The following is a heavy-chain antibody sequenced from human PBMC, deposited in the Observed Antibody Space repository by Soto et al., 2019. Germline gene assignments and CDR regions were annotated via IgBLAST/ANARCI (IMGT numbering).Heavy chain of an antibody. CDR2: ISGSGGRT. CDR1: GFTFSSYA. V-gene: IGHV3-23*01. J-gene: IGHJ4*02. Sequence: EVQLLASGGGLVQPGGSLRLSCAASGFTFSSYAMSWVRQAPGKGLEWVSAISGSGGRTYYADSVKCRFTISRDNSKNTLYLQTNSLRAEDTAVYYCSRRASPYYFDYWGQGTLGTVSS. CDR3: SRRASPYYFDY.